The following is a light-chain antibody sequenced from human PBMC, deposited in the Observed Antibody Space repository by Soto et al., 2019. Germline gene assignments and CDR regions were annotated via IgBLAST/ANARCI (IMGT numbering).Light chain of an antibody. V-gene: IGKV1-39*01. CDR2: AAS. Sequence: DIQMTQSPSSLSASVGDRVTITCRASQSISNYLNWYQQKPGKTPKLLIYAASSMQSGVPSRFSGRGSETDFTLTISSLQPDDSATYYCQQSFSPLWTFGQGNKVEV. CDR1: QSISNY. CDR3: QQSFSPLWT. J-gene: IGKJ1*01.